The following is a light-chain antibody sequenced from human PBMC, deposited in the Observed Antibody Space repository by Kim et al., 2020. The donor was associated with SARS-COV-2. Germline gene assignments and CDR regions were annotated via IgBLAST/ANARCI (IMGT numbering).Light chain of an antibody. Sequence: DIVMTQSPDSLAVSLGERATINCKSSQSVLYSSNNKNYLAWYQQKAGQPPKVLIYWASTRESGVPDRFSGSGSGTHFTLTIGSLQAEDVAVYYCQQYYSIPYSFGQGTKLEI. CDR1: QSVLYSSNNKNY. CDR3: QQYYSIPYS. CDR2: WAS. V-gene: IGKV4-1*01. J-gene: IGKJ2*03.